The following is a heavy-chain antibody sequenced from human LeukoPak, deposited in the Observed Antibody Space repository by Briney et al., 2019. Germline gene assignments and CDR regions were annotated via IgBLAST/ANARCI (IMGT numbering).Heavy chain of an antibody. V-gene: IGHV3-23*01. Sequence: PGGSLRLSCAASGLTFSSYAMTWVRQAPGKGLEWVSTIRDSGYSTYYADSVKGRFTISRDNSKNTLYLQMNSLRVEDTAVYYCARDEPTVTTGPPVGSWGQGTLVTVSS. D-gene: IGHD4-17*01. CDR1: GLTFSSYA. CDR3: ARDEPTVTTGPPVGS. J-gene: IGHJ4*02. CDR2: IRDSGYST.